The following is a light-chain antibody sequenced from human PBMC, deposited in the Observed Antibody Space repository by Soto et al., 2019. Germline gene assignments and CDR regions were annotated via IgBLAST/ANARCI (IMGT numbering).Light chain of an antibody. J-gene: IGKJ1*01. Sequence: EIVLTQSPGTRSLSPGERATLSCRASQSVTRSYLAWYQQKPGQAPRLLIYGTSSRATGIPDRFSGSGSGTDFTLTISRLEPEDFAVYYCQQFGSSSWTFGQGTKVEVK. V-gene: IGKV3-20*01. CDR3: QQFGSSSWT. CDR1: QSVTRSY. CDR2: GTS.